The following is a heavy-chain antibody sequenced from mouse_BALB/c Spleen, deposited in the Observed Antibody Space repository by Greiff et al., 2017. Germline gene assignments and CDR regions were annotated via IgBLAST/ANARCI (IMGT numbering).Heavy chain of an antibody. CDR3: ATIYYYGSSSFDY. D-gene: IGHD1-1*01. Sequence: EVMLVESGGGLVKPGGSLKLSCAASGFTFSDYYMYWVRQTPEKRLEWVATISDGGSYTYYPDSVKGRFTISRDNAKNNLYLQMSSLKSEDTAMYYCATIYYYGSSSFDYWGQGTTLTVSS. CDR2: ISDGGSYT. J-gene: IGHJ2*01. V-gene: IGHV5-4*02. CDR1: GFTFSDYY.